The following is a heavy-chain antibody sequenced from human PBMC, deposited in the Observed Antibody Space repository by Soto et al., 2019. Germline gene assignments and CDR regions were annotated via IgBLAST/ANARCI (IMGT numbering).Heavy chain of an antibody. CDR2: IYYSGST. J-gene: IGHJ3*02. CDR3: ARDWIYYGSGKRRGDAFDI. CDR1: GGSISSYY. D-gene: IGHD3-10*01. Sequence: SETLSLTCTVSGGSISSYYWSWIRQPPGKGLEWIGYIYYSGSTNYNPSLKSRVTISVDTSKNQFSLKLSSVTAADTAVYYCARDWIYYGSGKRRGDAFDIWGQGTMVTVSS. V-gene: IGHV4-59*01.